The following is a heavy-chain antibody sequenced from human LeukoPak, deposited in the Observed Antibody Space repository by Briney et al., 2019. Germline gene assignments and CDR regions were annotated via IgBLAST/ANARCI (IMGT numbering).Heavy chain of an antibody. J-gene: IGHJ6*03. CDR1: GGSISSSYSY. Sequence: SETLSLTCTVSGGSISSSYSYWGWIRQPPGKGLEWIGYIYYSGSTNYNPSLKSRVTISVDTSKNQFSLKLSSVTAADTAVYYCARNEIQLWLGELYYYMDVWGKGTTVTVSS. CDR2: IYYSGST. CDR3: ARNEIQLWLGELYYYMDV. V-gene: IGHV4-61*05. D-gene: IGHD5-18*01.